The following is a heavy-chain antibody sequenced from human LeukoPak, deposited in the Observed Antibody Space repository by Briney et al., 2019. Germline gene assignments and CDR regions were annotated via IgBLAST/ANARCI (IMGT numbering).Heavy chain of an antibody. D-gene: IGHD3-22*01. CDR2: INANSGDT. J-gene: IGHJ4*02. CDR3: EREISGYSDY. V-gene: IGHV1-2*02. Sequence: GASVKVSCKASGYTVTCYYMHWVRQAPGQGLEWMGWINANSGDTKYAQKFQGRVTMTRDTSISTAYMEVSRLRSDDTAMYYCEREISGYSDYWGQGTLVTVSS. CDR1: GYTVTCYY.